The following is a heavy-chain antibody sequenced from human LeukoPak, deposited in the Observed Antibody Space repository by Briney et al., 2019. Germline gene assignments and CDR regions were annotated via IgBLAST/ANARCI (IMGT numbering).Heavy chain of an antibody. J-gene: IGHJ4*02. V-gene: IGHV5-51*01. Sequence: GESLKISCKGSGYSFTSYWIGWVRQMPGKGLEWMGIIYPGDSDTRYSPSLQGQVTISADKSISTAYLQWSSLKASDTAMYYCARHARGKDIVVVPAAMIDYWGQGTLVTVSS. D-gene: IGHD2-2*01. CDR2: IYPGDSDT. CDR1: GYSFTSYW. CDR3: ARHARGKDIVVVPAAMIDY.